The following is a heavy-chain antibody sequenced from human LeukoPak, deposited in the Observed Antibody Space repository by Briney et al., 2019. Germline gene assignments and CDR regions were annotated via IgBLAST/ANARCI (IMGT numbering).Heavy chain of an antibody. CDR2: IDSDGSST. V-gene: IGHV3-74*01. D-gene: IGHD5-18*01. CDR1: GFTFSSYS. J-gene: IGHJ5*02. Sequence: PGGSLRLSCAASGFTFSSYSMNWVRQAPGKGLVWVSRIDSDGSSTNYADSVKGRFTISRDNAKNTLYLQMNSLRAEDTAVYYCARGGGYNYGYGGNWFDPWGQGTLVTVSS. CDR3: ARGGGYNYGYGGNWFDP.